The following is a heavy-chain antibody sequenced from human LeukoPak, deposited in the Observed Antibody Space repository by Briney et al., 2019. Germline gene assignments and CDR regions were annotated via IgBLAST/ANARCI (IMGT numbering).Heavy chain of an antibody. CDR1: GLTFRTTW. V-gene: IGHV3-74*01. D-gene: IGHD1-7*01. J-gene: IGHJ4*02. CDR2: MNGEGTTI. CDR3: ATARNFRFEY. Sequence: GGSLRLSCATSGLTFRTTWTHWVRQAPGKGLMWVSRMNGEGTTIDYADSVKGRFTVSRDYAKNTLFLQMNNLRTEDTALYFCATARNFRFEYWGQGSLVIVSA.